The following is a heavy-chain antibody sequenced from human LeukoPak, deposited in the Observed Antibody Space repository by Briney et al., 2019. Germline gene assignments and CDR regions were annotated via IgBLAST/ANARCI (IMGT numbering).Heavy chain of an antibody. D-gene: IGHD3-22*01. Sequence: ASVKVSCKASGYTFSDYYIHWVRQAPGQGLEWMGWISPYNGNTNCAQKFQGRVTLTTDTSTSTAYMELRSLRSDDTAVYYCARGPHERSGYPDDWGQGTLVTVSS. CDR2: ISPYNGNT. CDR1: GYTFSDYY. J-gene: IGHJ4*02. CDR3: ARGPHERSGYPDD. V-gene: IGHV1-18*04.